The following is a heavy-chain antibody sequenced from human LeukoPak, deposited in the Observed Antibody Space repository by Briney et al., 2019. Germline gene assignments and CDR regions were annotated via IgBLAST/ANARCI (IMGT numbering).Heavy chain of an antibody. Sequence: GGSLRLSCAASGFSVSLYSMGWVRQAPGKGLKWVSYIGRTAIYADSVRGRFTICRDNAENSLFLQMNSLRAEDTAVYYCARDGPPAGAGDFDYWGQGTPVTVSS. CDR3: ARDGPPAGAGDFDY. J-gene: IGHJ4*02. CDR1: GFSVSLYS. D-gene: IGHD3-10*01. V-gene: IGHV3-48*01. CDR2: IGRTAI.